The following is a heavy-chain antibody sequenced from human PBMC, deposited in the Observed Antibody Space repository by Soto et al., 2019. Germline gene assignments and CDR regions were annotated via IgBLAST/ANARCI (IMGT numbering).Heavy chain of an antibody. CDR2: IYYSGST. Sequence: SETLSLTCTVSGGSISSSSYYWGWIRQPPGKGLEWIGSIYYSGSTYYNPSLKSRVTISVDTSKNQFSLKLSSVTAADTAVYYCARHWSRYCSGGSCYRNKYYYYGMDVWGQGTTVTVSS. CDR3: ARHWSRYCSGGSCYRNKYYYYGMDV. V-gene: IGHV4-39*01. D-gene: IGHD2-15*01. CDR1: GGSISSSSYY. J-gene: IGHJ6*02.